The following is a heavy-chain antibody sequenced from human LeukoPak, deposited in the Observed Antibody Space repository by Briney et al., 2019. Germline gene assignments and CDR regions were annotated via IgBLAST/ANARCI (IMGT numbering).Heavy chain of an antibody. D-gene: IGHD3-10*01. J-gene: IGHJ4*02. CDR1: GGSISSTSYY. CDR3: AGVRTALWFIDY. V-gene: IGHV4-39*01. CDR2: VYYSGST. Sequence: SDTLSLTCTVSGGSISSTSYYWGWIRRPPGKGLEWIGNVYYSGSTYYNPSLKSRVTISVDTSKNQFSLKLSSVTAADTAVYYCAGVRTALWFIDYWGQGTLVTVSS.